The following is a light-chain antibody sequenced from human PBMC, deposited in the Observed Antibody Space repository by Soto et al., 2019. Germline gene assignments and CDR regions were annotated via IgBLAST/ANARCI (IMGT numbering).Light chain of an antibody. CDR3: NSFTTGNTRI. CDR1: SSDVGGSKY. Sequence: QSVLTQPASVSGSPGQSITISCTGTSSDVGGSKYVSWFRQHPGKAPELMIYEVSYRPTGVSNRFSGSKSGNTASLTISGLQAEDEADYYCNSFTTGNTRIFGGGTKLTVL. J-gene: IGLJ2*01. CDR2: EVS. V-gene: IGLV2-14*01.